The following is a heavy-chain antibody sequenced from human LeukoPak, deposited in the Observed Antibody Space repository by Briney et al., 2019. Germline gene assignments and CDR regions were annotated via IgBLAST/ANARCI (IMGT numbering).Heavy chain of an antibody. CDR1: GYTLTELS. CDR2: FDPEDGET. J-gene: IGHJ4*02. V-gene: IGHV1-24*01. CDR3: ARYYIEGRCFDY. D-gene: IGHD3-10*01. Sequence: ASVKVSCKVSGYTLTELSMHWVRQAPGKGLEWMGGFDPEDGETIYAQKFQGRVTMTRDTSIRTAYMELSRLRSDDTAMYYCARYYIEGRCFDYWGQGTLVTVSS.